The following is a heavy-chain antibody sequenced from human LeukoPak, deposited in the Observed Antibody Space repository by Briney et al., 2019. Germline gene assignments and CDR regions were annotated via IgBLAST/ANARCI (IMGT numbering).Heavy chain of an antibody. J-gene: IGHJ4*02. CDR1: GDYW. D-gene: IGHD2-2*01. CDR3: VSFYETY. V-gene: IGHV3-74*01. CDR2: INGDGSWT. Sequence: GGSLRLSCAASGDYWMHWVRQAPGKGLVWVSHINGDGSWTTYADSVKGRFTISKDNAKNTVYLQMNNLRAEDTAVYYCVSFYETYWGRGTLVTVSS.